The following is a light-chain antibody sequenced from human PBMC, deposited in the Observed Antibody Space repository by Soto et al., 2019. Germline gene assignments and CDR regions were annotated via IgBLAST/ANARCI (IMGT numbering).Light chain of an antibody. V-gene: IGKV1-5*03. CDR1: QSISEW. J-gene: IGKJ1*01. CDR2: RAS. Sequence: DIQMTQSPSTLSASVGDRVTITCRASQSISEWLAWYQQKPGIAPKLLIYRASSLQSGDPSRFSGGGSGTQFALTISSLQADDFAIYYCQQYNSYPWTFGQGTKVET. CDR3: QQYNSYPWT.